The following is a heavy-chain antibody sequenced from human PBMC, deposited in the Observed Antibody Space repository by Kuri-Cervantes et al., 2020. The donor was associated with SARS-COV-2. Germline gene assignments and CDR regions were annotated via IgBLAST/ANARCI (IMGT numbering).Heavy chain of an antibody. D-gene: IGHD1-1*01. V-gene: IGHV3-30-3*01. Sequence: GESLKISCAASGFTFSSYAMHWVRQAPGKGLEWVAVISYDGSNKYYADSVKDRFTISRDNAKNMLFLQMNSLRAEDTAVYYCVRDGDHWNFDYWGQGTLVTVSS. CDR2: ISYDGSNK. CDR1: GFTFSSYA. CDR3: VRDGDHWNFDY. J-gene: IGHJ4*02.